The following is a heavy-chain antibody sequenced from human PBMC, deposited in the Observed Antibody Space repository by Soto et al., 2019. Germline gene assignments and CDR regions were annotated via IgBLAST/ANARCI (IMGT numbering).Heavy chain of an antibody. Sequence: ASVKVSCKASGYTFTSYDINWVRQATGQGLEWMGWMNPNSGNTGSAQMFQGRVTMTRNTSISTAYMELSSLRSEDTAVYYCAIRTYDYIWGSYRPMYNWFDPWGQGTLLTVSS. J-gene: IGHJ5*02. CDR2: MNPNSGNT. CDR3: AIRTYDYIWGSYRPMYNWFDP. D-gene: IGHD3-16*02. V-gene: IGHV1-8*01. CDR1: GYTFTSYD.